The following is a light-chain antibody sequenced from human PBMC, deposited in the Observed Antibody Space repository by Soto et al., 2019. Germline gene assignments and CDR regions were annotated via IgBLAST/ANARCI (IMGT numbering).Light chain of an antibody. CDR1: SSDVGGYKY. Sequence: QSALTQPRSVSRSPGQSFTISCTGTSSDVGGYKYVSWYQQHPGKVPNLIIYDVSERPSGVPDRFSGSKSGNTASLSISGLQAEDEADYYCCSYAGSYTVLFGGGTKLTVL. J-gene: IGLJ2*01. CDR2: DVS. CDR3: CSYAGSYTVL. V-gene: IGLV2-11*01.